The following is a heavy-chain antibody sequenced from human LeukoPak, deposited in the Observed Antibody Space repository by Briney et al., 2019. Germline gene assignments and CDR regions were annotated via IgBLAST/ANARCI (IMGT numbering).Heavy chain of an antibody. CDR2: IKGDGSST. D-gene: IGHD4-17*01. CDR1: GFTFSTYW. Sequence: GGSLRLSCAASGFTFSTYWMHWVRQAPGEGLVWVARIKGDGSSTIYADSVKGRFTISRDNPKNTLYLQTSSLRAEDTAVYYCAGASTTVPNLLDHWGRGTLVTVSS. CDR3: AGASTTVPNLLDH. V-gene: IGHV3-74*01. J-gene: IGHJ4*02.